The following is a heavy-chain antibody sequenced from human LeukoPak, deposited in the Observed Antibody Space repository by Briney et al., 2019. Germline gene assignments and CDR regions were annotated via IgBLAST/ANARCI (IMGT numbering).Heavy chain of an antibody. J-gene: IGHJ4*02. CDR3: ARSTAGLDY. D-gene: IGHD1-1*01. Sequence: GGSLRLSCAASGFTFSNYWMSWVRQAPGKGLEWMAKIRQDGSEKYYVDSMRGRFTIARDNDKNSLYLQMSSLRAEDTAVYYCARSTAGLDYWGQGTLVTVSS. CDR1: GFTFSNYW. CDR2: IRQDGSEK. V-gene: IGHV3-7*01.